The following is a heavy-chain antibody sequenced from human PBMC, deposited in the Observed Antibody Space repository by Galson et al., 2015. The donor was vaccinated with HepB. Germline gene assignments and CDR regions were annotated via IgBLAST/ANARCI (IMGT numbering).Heavy chain of an antibody. J-gene: IGHJ6*02. CDR3: ARDLDYGDLNRYYYYGMGV. CDR2: IYSGGST. Sequence: SLRLSCAASGFTVSSNYMSWVRQAPGKGLEWVSVIYSGGSTYYADSVKGRFTISRDNSKNTLYLQMNSLRAEDTAMYYCARDLDYGDLNRYYYYGMGVWGQGTTVTVSS. CDR1: GFTVSSNY. D-gene: IGHD4-17*01. V-gene: IGHV3-53*01.